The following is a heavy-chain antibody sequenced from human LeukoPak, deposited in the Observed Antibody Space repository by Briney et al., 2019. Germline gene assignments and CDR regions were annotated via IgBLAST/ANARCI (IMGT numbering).Heavy chain of an antibody. CDR2: ISVRSNYR. J-gene: IGHJ4*02. CDR1: EYTFSDFS. V-gene: IGHV3-21*01. D-gene: IGHD3-22*01. CDR3: VRLRRNNDRSGYYYYYDY. Sequence: PGGSLTLSCAASEYTFSDFSVNWVRQAPGKGLEWVSSISVRSNYRYYADSVRGRFTISRDDARDSLFLQMNSLRAEDTAVYFCVRLRRNNDRSGYYYYYDYWGQGTLVTVSS.